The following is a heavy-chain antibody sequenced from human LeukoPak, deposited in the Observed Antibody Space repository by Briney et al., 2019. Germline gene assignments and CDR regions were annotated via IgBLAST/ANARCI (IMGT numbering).Heavy chain of an antibody. V-gene: IGHV4-34*01. CDR2: INHSGST. CDR3: ARDDIVVVPAAMRVYNWFDP. CDR1: GGSFSGYY. Sequence: PSETLSLTCAVYGGSFSGYYWSWIRQPPGKGLEWIGEINHSGSTNYNPSLKSRVTISVGTSKNQFSLKLSSVTAADTAVYYCARDDIVVVPAAMRVYNWFDPWGQGTLVTVSS. J-gene: IGHJ5*02. D-gene: IGHD2-2*01.